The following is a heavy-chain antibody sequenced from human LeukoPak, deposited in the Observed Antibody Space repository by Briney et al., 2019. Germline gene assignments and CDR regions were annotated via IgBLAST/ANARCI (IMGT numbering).Heavy chain of an antibody. CDR3: AKVGVGWVAFEF. D-gene: IGHD3-16*01. CDR2: ISDSGGAT. V-gene: IGHV3-23*01. J-gene: IGHJ4*02. CDR1: GFTFSNYA. Sequence: GGSLRLSCVASGFTFSNYAMTWVRQAPGKGLEWVSGISDSGGATYYAGSVKGRFTISRDNSKKTLYLQMNSLRAEDTAVYYCAKVGVGWVAFEFWGQGTLVTVSS.